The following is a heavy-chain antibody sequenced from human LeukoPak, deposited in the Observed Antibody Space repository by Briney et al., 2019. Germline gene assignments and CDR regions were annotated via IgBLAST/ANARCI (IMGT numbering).Heavy chain of an antibody. J-gene: IGHJ6*02. Sequence: GGSLRLSCAASGFTFSSQAMSWVRQAPGKGLEWVSAISGSGGSTDYADSVKGRFTISRDNSKNTLYLQMNSLRAEDTAVYYCARDPYRRGYSYGYYYYYGMDVWGQGTTVTVSS. CDR1: GFTFSSQA. CDR3: ARDPYRRGYSYGYYYYYGMDV. D-gene: IGHD5-18*01. V-gene: IGHV3-23*01. CDR2: ISGSGGST.